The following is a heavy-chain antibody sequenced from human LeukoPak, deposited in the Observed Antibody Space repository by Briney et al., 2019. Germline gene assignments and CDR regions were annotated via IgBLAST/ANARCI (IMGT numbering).Heavy chain of an antibody. J-gene: IGHJ3*02. CDR2: ISGSGGTT. CDR3: AREYSRADAFDI. V-gene: IGHV3-23*01. CDR1: GFTFSTYA. Sequence: GGSLRLSCAASGFTFSTYAMSWVRQAPGKGLEWVSVISGSGGTTYYADSVKGRFTISRDNSKNTLCLQMNSLRAEDTAVYYCAREYSRADAFDIWGQGTLVTVSS. D-gene: IGHD2-15*01.